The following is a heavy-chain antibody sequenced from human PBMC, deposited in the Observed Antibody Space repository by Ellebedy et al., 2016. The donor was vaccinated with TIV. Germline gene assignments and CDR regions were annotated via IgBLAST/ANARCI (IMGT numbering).Heavy chain of an antibody. Sequence: SLKISXAASGFTFSSYSMNWVRQAPGKGLEWVSGISWNSGSIGYADSVKGRFSISRDNAKNSLYLQMNSLRAEDTALYYWARLGWPRGYYYGMDVWGQGTTVTVSS. CDR2: ISWNSGSI. J-gene: IGHJ6*02. CDR1: GFTFSSYS. V-gene: IGHV3-9*01. D-gene: IGHD5-24*01. CDR3: ARLGWPRGYYYGMDV.